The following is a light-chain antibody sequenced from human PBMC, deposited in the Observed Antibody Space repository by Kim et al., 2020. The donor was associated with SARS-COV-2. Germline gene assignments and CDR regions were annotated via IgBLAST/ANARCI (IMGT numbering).Light chain of an antibody. V-gene: IGKV3-20*01. CDR1: RSVSSSY. CDR3: QQYGST. J-gene: IGKJ5*01. CDR2: GAS. Sequence: LALSPGQRGTLSCRASRSVSSSYLAWHQQTPGQAPRRLIYGASSRATGIPDRFSGSGSGTDFTLTISRLEPEDFAVYYCQQYGSTFGQGTRLEIK.